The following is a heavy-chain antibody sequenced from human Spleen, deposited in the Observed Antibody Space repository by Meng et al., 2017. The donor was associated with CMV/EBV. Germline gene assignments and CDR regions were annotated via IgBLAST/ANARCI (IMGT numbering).Heavy chain of an antibody. V-gene: IGHV3-48*03. J-gene: IGHJ4*02. CDR2: ISNSGSAI. CDR3: ARGLYTEVHFDY. CDR1: GFTFSSYE. Sequence: GGSLRLSCAASGFTFSSYEMNWVRQAPGKGLEWVSYISNSGSAIYYAASVKGRFTISRDNAKNSLDLQMNSLRAEDTAVYYCARGLYTEVHFDYWGQGTLVTVSS. D-gene: IGHD1-1*01.